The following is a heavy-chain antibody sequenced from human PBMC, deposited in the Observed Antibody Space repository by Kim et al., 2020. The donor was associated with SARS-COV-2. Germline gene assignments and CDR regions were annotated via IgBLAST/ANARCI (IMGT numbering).Heavy chain of an antibody. CDR2: INPNSGGT. CDR3: ARGPTLHYYDSSGYVSDY. Sequence: ASVKVSCKASGYTFTGYYMHWVRQAPGQGLEWMGWINPNSGGTNYAQKFQGRVTMTRDTSISTAYMELSRLRSDDTAVYYCARGPTLHYYDSSGYVSDYWGQGTLVTVSS. V-gene: IGHV1-2*02. CDR1: GYTFTGYY. J-gene: IGHJ4*02. D-gene: IGHD3-22*01.